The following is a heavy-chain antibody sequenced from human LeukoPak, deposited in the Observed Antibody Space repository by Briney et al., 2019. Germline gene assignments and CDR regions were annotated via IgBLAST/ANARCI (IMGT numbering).Heavy chain of an antibody. V-gene: IGHV3-48*04. CDR2: ISSSSSTI. D-gene: IGHD3-22*01. CDR3: ARDLWYYYDSSPRDAFDI. CDR1: GFTFSSYS. Sequence: GGSLRLSCAASGFTFSSYSMNWVRQAPGKGLEWVSYISSSSSTIYYADSVKGRFTISRDNAKNSLYLQMNSLRAEDTAVYYCARDLWYYYDSSPRDAFDIWGQGTMVTVSS. J-gene: IGHJ3*02.